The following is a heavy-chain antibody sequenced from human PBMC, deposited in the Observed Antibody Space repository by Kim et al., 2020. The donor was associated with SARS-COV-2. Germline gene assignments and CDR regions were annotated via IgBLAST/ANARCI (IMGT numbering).Heavy chain of an antibody. D-gene: IGHD3-16*01. CDR3: VKGRIMITFGGK. Sequence: YYADSVKGRFTISRDNSKNTLYLQMSSLRAEDTAVYYCVKGRIMITFGGKGGQGTLVTVSS. J-gene: IGHJ4*02. V-gene: IGHV3-64D*09.